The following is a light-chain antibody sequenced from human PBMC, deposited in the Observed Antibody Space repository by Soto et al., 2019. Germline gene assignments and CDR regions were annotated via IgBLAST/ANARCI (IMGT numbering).Light chain of an antibody. CDR1: SSDVGGYNY. CDR3: SSYATGFKGV. Sequence: QSALTQPPSASGSPGQSITISCTGTSSDVGGYNYVSWYQQHPAKAPKVIIYEVNKRPSGVPDRFSGSKSGNTASLTVSGLQAEDEADYYCSSYATGFKGVFGTGTKLTVL. CDR2: EVN. V-gene: IGLV2-8*01. J-gene: IGLJ1*01.